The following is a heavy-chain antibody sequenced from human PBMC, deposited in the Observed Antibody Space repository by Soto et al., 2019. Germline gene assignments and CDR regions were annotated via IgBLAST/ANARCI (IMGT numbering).Heavy chain of an antibody. Sequence: PSETLSLTCSVSGGSINSDEYYWTWIRQPPGEGLEXIGHXXXTXSXSXNXXXXSRVTISVDTSKNQFSLKLSSVSAADTAVYFCARDRSNSPDFFDSWGQGTLVTVSS. CDR3: ARDRSNSPDFFDS. CDR2: XXXTXSX. J-gene: IGHJ4*02. D-gene: IGHD1-1*01. V-gene: IGHV4-30-4*01. CDR1: GGSINSDEYY.